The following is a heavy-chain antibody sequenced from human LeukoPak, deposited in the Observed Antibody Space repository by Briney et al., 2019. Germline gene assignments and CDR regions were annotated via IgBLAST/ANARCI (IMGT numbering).Heavy chain of an antibody. CDR2: ILPGDSDI. Sequence: GESLKISCKGSGYNFNTYWIGWVRQLPGKGLEWMGIILPGDSDIRYYASFEGRVTISVDKSTNTAYLQWDSLETSDSGMYYCARQSSGWYWFDPWGQGTLVTVSP. CDR1: GYNFNTYW. V-gene: IGHV5-51*01. D-gene: IGHD6-19*01. J-gene: IGHJ5*02. CDR3: ARQSSGWYWFDP.